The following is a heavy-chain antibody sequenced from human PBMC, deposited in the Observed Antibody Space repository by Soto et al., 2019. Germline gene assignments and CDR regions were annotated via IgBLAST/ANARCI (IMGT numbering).Heavy chain of an antibody. V-gene: IGHV1-69*01. CDR1: GGTFSSYA. Sequence: QVQLVQSGAEVKKPGSSVKVSCKASGGTFSSYAISWVRQAPGQGLEWMGGIIPIFGTANYAQKFQGRVTITADESTSTAYMELSILRSEDTAVYYCASVWGRYSGYDLSYYYYGMDVWGQGTTVTVSS. J-gene: IGHJ6*02. CDR3: ASVWGRYSGYDLSYYYYGMDV. D-gene: IGHD5-12*01. CDR2: IIPIFGTA.